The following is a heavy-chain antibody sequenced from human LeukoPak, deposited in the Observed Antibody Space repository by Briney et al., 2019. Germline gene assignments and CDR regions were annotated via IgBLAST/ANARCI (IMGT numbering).Heavy chain of an antibody. J-gene: IGHJ6*03. CDR1: GYSISSGYY. D-gene: IGHD3-3*01. V-gene: IGHV4-38-2*02. Sequence: PSETLSLTCSVSGYSISSGYYWGWIRQPPGKGLEWIGSIYHSGNTYYNPSLKSRVTISVDTSKNQFSLRLRSVTAADTAVYYCGRSLFLAAPYYYMDVWGKGTTVTVSS. CDR2: IYHSGNT. CDR3: GRSLFLAAPYYYMDV.